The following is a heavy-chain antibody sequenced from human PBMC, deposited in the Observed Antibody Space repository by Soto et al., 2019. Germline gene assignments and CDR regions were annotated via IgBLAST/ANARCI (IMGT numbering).Heavy chain of an antibody. CDR3: ARPGAPTDTVVYDF. CDR1: GYSFANYW. CDR2: IYPGDSET. Sequence: GESLKISCKASGYSFANYWIGWVCQKPGKGLEWMGVIYPGDSETTYSPSFEGQVIISVDRSRGTAFLEWSSLKASDTAMYYCARPGAPTDTVVYDFWGQGTQVTVSS. V-gene: IGHV5-51*01. D-gene: IGHD5-18*01. J-gene: IGHJ4*02.